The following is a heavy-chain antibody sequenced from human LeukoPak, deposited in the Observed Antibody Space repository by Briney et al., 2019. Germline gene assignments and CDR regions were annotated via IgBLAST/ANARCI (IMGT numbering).Heavy chain of an antibody. J-gene: IGHJ4*02. CDR3: ARDQYYYDSSGYYRFDY. V-gene: IGHV4-4*07. Sequence: SETLSLTCTVSGGSISSYYWSWIRQPAGKGLEWIGRIYTSGSTNYNPSLKSRVTMSVDTSKNQFSLKLSSVTAADTAVYYCARDQYYYDSSGYYRFDYWGQGTLVTVSS. CDR2: IYTSGST. CDR1: GGSISSYY. D-gene: IGHD3-22*01.